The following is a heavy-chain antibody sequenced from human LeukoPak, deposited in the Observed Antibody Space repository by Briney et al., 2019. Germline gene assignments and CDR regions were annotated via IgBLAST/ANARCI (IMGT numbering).Heavy chain of an antibody. D-gene: IGHD2-21*01. CDR2: ISGSGGST. Sequence: PGGSLRLSCAASGFTFSSYGMSWVRQAPGKGLEWVSAISGSGGSTYYADSVKGRFTISRDNSKNTLYLQMNSLRAEDTAVYYCTTDHVGAIVEFDSWGQGTLVTVSS. V-gene: IGHV3-23*01. CDR1: GFTFSSYG. J-gene: IGHJ4*02. CDR3: TTDHVGAIVEFDS.